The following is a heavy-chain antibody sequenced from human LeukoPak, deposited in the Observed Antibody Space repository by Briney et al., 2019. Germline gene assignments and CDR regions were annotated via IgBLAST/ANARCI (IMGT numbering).Heavy chain of an antibody. Sequence: ASVKVSCKASGYTFTSYDINWVRQATGQGLEWMGWMNPNSGNTGYAQKFQGRVTITRNTSISTAYMELSSLRSEDTAVYYCARELLWFGELLPHFDYWGQGTLVTVSS. J-gene: IGHJ4*02. V-gene: IGHV1-8*03. CDR3: ARELLWFGELLPHFDY. CDR1: GYTFTSYD. D-gene: IGHD3-10*01. CDR2: MNPNSGNT.